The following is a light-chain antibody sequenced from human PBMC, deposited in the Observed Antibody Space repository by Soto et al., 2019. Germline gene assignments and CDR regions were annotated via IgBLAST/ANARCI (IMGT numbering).Light chain of an antibody. CDR2: DVS. CDR3: CSYAGTYSLV. V-gene: IGLV2-11*01. J-gene: IGLJ1*01. Sequence: QSVLTQPRSVSGSPGQSVTISCTGTSSDVGGYNYVSWYQQHPGKAPKLMIYDVSKRPSGVPDRFSGSKSGNTASLTISGLQAEDEADYYCCSYAGTYSLVFRTGTKVTVL. CDR1: SSDVGGYNY.